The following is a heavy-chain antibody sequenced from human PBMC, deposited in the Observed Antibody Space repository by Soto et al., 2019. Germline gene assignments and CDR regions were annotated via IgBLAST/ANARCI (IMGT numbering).Heavy chain of an antibody. Sequence: QVQLVQSGAEVKKPGASVKVSCKASGYTFTSHDINWMRQTTGQGLEWMGWMNPNSGHTNYAQKFQGRVTMTRDTFINTAYMEVTKLRSEDTAIYYRASDMSTHWGQGTLVTGSS. CDR2: MNPNSGHT. D-gene: IGHD3-16*01. CDR3: ASDMSTH. V-gene: IGHV1-8*01. CDR1: GYTFTSHD. J-gene: IGHJ4*02.